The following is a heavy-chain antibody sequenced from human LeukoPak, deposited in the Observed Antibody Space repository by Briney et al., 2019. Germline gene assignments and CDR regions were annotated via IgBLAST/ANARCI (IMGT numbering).Heavy chain of an antibody. CDR1: GGSISSYY. Sequence: SETLSLTCTVSGGSISSYYWSWIRQPAGKGLGWIGRIYTSGSTNYNPSLKSRVTMSVDTSKNQFSLKLSSVTAADTAVYYCARGYRYCSSTSCYAHWYFDLWGRGTLVTVSS. J-gene: IGHJ2*01. V-gene: IGHV4-4*07. D-gene: IGHD2-2*01. CDR3: ARGYRYCSSTSCYAHWYFDL. CDR2: IYTSGST.